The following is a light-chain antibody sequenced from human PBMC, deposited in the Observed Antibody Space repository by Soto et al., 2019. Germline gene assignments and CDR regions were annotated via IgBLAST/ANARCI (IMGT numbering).Light chain of an antibody. CDR3: LTWGTGIQV. Sequence: QLVLTQSPSASASLGASVKLTCTLSSGHSNYAIAWHQQQPEKGPRYLMKLNSDGSHSKGDGIPDRFSGSSSGAERYLTISSLQSEDEADYYCLTWGTGIQVFGGGTKLIVL. CDR1: SGHSNYA. V-gene: IGLV4-69*01. J-gene: IGLJ3*02. CDR2: LNSDGSH.